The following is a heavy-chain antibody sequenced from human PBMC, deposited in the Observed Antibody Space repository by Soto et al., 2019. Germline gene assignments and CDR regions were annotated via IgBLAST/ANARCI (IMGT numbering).Heavy chain of an antibody. J-gene: IGHJ4*02. D-gene: IGHD6-13*01. Sequence: PSETLSLTCSVSGGSISSGGYYWTWIRQHPGKGLEWIGYISYSGTTYYNPSLESRVTISADTSKNQFSLKLISVTAADTAVYYCARRIGTAGLFDYWGQGTLVTVSS. CDR2: ISYSGTT. CDR1: GGSISSGGYY. CDR3: ARRIGTAGLFDY. V-gene: IGHV4-31*03.